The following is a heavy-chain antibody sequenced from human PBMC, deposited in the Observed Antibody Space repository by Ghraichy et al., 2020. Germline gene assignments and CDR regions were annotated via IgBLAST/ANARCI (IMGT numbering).Heavy chain of an antibody. CDR1: GFTFSSYA. D-gene: IGHD3-3*01. J-gene: IGHJ6*02. V-gene: IGHV3-23*01. CDR2: ISGSGGST. Sequence: GGSLRLSCAASGFTFSSYAMSWVRQAPGKGLEWVSAISGSGGSTYYADSVKGRFTISRDNSKNTLYLQMNSLRAEDTAVYYRAKGITIFGVVIIKDYGMDVWGQGTTVTVSS. CDR3: AKGITIFGVVIIKDYGMDV.